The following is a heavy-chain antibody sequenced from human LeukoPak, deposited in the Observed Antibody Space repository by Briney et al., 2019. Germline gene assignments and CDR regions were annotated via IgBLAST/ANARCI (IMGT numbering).Heavy chain of an antibody. CDR3: ARDQYSGGWYANYYYMDV. D-gene: IGHD6-19*01. Sequence: GGSPRLSCAASGFTFSDYYMSWIRQAPGKGLEWVSYISSSGSTIYYADSVKGRFTISRDNAKNSLCLQMNSLRAEDTAVYYCARDQYSGGWYANYYYMDVWGKGTTVTISS. J-gene: IGHJ6*03. CDR2: ISSSGSTI. CDR1: GFTFSDYY. V-gene: IGHV3-11*01.